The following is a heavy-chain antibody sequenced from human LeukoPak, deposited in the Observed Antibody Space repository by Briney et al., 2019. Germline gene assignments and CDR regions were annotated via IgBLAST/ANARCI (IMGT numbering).Heavy chain of an antibody. CDR2: IYYSGST. J-gene: IGHJ6*03. V-gene: IGHV4-59*07. CDR3: ARGDFCSKSNRYLRPMDV. CDR1: GGSFSDCY. Sequence: DTLSLLCTVSGGSFSDCYWKWIRQPAGKGLEGIGYIYYSGSTTYNPSLKSRVTMSVDTAKNQFSLKLRYVTAADTAVQSCARGDFCSKSNRYLRPMDVWGKGTTVTVSS. D-gene: IGHD3-3*01.